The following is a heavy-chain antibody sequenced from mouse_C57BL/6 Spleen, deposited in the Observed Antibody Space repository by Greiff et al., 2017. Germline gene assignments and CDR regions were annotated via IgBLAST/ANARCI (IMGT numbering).Heavy chain of an antibody. J-gene: IGHJ4*01. V-gene: IGHV1-42*01. CDR3: ARGQYYGSSSYAMDY. CDR1: GYSFTGYY. Sequence: VQLQQSGPELVKPGASVKISCKASGYSFTGYYMNWVKQSPEKSLEWIGEINPSTGGTTYNQKFKAKATLTVDKSSSTAYMQHKSLTSEDSAVYYCARGQYYGSSSYAMDYWGQGASVTVSS. D-gene: IGHD1-1*01. CDR2: INPSTGGT.